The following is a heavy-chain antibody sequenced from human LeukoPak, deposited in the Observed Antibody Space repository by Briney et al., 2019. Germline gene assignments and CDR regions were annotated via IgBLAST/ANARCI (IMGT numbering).Heavy chain of an antibody. Sequence: GGSLTLSCAASGFTVITNDMTWVRQAPGKGLEWVSVLYDDGNTKYADSVQGRFPISRDNSKNTLYLEMNSLSPDDAAAYYCARGVEPLAANTLAYWGQGTLVTVSS. CDR1: GFTVITND. D-gene: IGHD1-14*01. V-gene: IGHV3-53*01. CDR3: ARGVEPLAANTLAY. J-gene: IGHJ4*02. CDR2: LYDDGNT.